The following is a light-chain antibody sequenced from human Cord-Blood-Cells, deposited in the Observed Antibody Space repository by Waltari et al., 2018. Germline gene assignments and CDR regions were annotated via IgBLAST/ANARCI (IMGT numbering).Light chain of an antibody. J-gene: IGKJ1*01. V-gene: IGKV3-20*01. CDR3: QQYGSSPPWT. CDR2: GAS. CDR1: QSVSSSY. Sequence: EIVLTQSPGTLSLSPGERATLSCRASQSVSSSYLAWYQQNPGPAPRLLIYGASSRATGIPDRFSGSGSGTDFTLTISRLEPEDFAVYYCQQYGSSPPWTFGQGTKVEIK.